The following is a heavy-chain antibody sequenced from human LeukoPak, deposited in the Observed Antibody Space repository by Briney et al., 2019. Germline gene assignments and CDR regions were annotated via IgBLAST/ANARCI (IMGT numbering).Heavy chain of an antibody. CDR3: ARGGREDIVVPALWGCDY. V-gene: IGHV1-46*01. D-gene: IGHD2-15*01. CDR1: GYTFTSYY. Sequence: ASVKVSCKASGYTFTSYYMHWVRQAPGQGLEWMGIINPSGGSTSYAQKFQGRVTMTRDMSTSTVYMELSSLRSEDTAVYYCARGGREDIVVPALWGCDYWGQGTLVTVSS. CDR2: INPSGGST. J-gene: IGHJ4*02.